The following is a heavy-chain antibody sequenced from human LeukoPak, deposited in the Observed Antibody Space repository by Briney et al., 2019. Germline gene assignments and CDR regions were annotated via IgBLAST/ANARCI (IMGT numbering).Heavy chain of an antibody. CDR1: GGSITSGNYY. CDR2: IYTNGGT. Sequence: SETLSLTCTVSGGSITSGNYYWSWIRQPAGKGLEWIGRIYTNGGTNYNPSLKSRVTISADTSKNQFSLKLSSVTAADTAVYYCARVQFWSGYRNFDYWGQGTLVTVSS. V-gene: IGHV4-61*02. D-gene: IGHD3-3*01. CDR3: ARVQFWSGYRNFDY. J-gene: IGHJ4*02.